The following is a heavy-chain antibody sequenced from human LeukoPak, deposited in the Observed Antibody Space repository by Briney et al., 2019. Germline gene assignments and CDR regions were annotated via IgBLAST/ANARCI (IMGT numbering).Heavy chain of an antibody. CDR3: ASSKGYMDV. Sequence: GGSLRLSCAASGFTFSSYAMHWVRQAPGKGLEWVAVISYDGSNKYYADSVKGRFTISRDNSKNTLYLQMNSLRAEDTAVYYCASSKGYMDVWGKGTTVTVSS. J-gene: IGHJ6*03. CDR1: GFTFSSYA. V-gene: IGHV3-30*04. D-gene: IGHD2-2*01. CDR2: ISYDGSNK.